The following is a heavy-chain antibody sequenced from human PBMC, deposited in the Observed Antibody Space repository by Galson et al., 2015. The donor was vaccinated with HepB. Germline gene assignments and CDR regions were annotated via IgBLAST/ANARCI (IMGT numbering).Heavy chain of an antibody. D-gene: IGHD2-2*01. CDR3: ARCNTVSCSRRLDY. CDR1: GFSFINCW. V-gene: IGHV5-51*01. CDR2: IYPDDSDT. J-gene: IGHJ4*02. Sequence: QSGAEVKKPGESLKISCKGSGFSFINCWIVWVRQMPGKGLEWMGIIYPDDSDTRYSPSFQGQVTISADKSISTAYLQWSSLKASDTAVYYCARCNTVSCSRRLDYWGQGTLVTVSS.